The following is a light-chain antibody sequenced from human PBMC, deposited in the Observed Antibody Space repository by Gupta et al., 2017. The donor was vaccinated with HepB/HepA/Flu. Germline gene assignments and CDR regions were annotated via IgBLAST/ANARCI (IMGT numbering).Light chain of an antibody. CDR3: QSYDSSLSGWI. CDR1: SFNIGAGYD. J-gene: IGLJ2*01. V-gene: IGLV1-40*01. Sequence: QSVLTQPPSVSGAPGQRVTISCTGSSFNIGAGYDVHWYQQLPGTAPKLLMYGNSKRPSGVPDRFSGSKSGTSASIAITGLQAEDEADYYCQSYDSSLSGWIFGGGTKLTVL. CDR2: GNS.